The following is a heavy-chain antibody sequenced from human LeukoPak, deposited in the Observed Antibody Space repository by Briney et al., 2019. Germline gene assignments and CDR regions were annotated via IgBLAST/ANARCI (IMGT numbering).Heavy chain of an antibody. CDR1: GDSISNYY. CDR3: ARGLYPDDAFDI. Sequence: SETLSLTCTVSGDSISNYYWSWIRQPPGKGLEWIGYISYSGITNYNPSLKSRVTISLDTSKNHFSLKMRSVTAADTALYYCARGLYPDDAFDIWGQGTMVTVSS. D-gene: IGHD3-16*02. CDR2: ISYSGIT. J-gene: IGHJ3*02. V-gene: IGHV4-59*08.